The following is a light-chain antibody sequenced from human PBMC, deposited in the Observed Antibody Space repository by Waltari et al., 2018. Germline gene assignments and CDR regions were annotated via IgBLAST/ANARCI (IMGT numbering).Light chain of an antibody. V-gene: IGLV3-21*01. Sequence: SYVLTQPPSVSVAPGKAARITCGGDTIGSKSVHWYQHKPGQAPVLVISFEEDRPSGIPDRISGSNSANTATLTITGVEAGDEADYYCQVWDTSGAVFGGGTKLTVL. J-gene: IGLJ2*01. CDR3: QVWDTSGAV. CDR1: TIGSKS. CDR2: FEE.